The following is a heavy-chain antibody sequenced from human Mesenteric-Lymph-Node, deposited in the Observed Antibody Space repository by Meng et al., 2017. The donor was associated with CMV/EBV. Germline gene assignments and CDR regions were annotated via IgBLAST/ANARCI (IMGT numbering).Heavy chain of an antibody. V-gene: IGHV3-30-3*01. D-gene: IGHD1-26*01. J-gene: IGHJ4*02. CDR2: ISYDGSNK. CDR1: GFTFSSYA. CDR3: ARDGHSSGFDY. Sequence: GESLKISCAASGFTFSSYAMHWVRQAPGKGLEWVAVISYDGSNKYYADSVKDRFTISRDNSKNTLYLQMNSLRAEDTAVYYCARDGHSSGFDYWGQGTLVTVSS.